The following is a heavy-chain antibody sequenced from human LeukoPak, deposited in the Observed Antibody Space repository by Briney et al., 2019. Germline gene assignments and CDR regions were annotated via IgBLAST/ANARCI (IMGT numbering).Heavy chain of an antibody. CDR3: AKDSEGSGSYSTPGFDP. D-gene: IGHD3-10*01. J-gene: IGHJ5*02. V-gene: IGHV1-69*01. CDR1: GGTFSSYA. Sequence: SVKVTCKASGGTFSSYAISWVRQAPGQGLEWMGGIIPIFGTANYAQKFQGRVTITADESTSTAYMELSSLRSEDTAVYYCAKDSEGSGSYSTPGFDPWGQGTLVTVSS. CDR2: IIPIFGTA.